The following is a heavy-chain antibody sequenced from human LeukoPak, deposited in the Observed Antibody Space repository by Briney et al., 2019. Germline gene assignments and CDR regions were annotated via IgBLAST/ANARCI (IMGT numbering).Heavy chain of an antibody. V-gene: IGHV1-3*01. D-gene: IGHD6-19*01. CDR2: INGDNGNT. Sequence: GASVKVSCKASGYTFTNYAMHWVRLAPGQRLEWMGWINGDNGNTESSQKFQGRVTITRDTSATTAYMELSSLRSEDTAVYYCARGGPNRSGWTLDHWDQGTLVTVSS. CDR1: GYTFTNYA. CDR3: ARGGPNRSGWTLDH. J-gene: IGHJ4*02.